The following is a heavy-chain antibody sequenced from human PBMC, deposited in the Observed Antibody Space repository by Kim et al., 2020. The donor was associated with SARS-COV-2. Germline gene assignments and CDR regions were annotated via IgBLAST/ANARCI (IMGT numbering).Heavy chain of an antibody. Sequence: NYNPSLTSRVTISVDTSKNQFSLKLSSVTAADTAVYYCARGIRGVMNFDYWGQGTLVTVSS. D-gene: IGHD3-10*01. V-gene: IGHV4-59*09. J-gene: IGHJ4*02. CDR3: ARGIRGVMNFDY.